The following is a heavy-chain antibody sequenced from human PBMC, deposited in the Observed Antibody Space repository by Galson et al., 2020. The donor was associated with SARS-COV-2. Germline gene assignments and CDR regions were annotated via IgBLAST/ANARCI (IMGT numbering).Heavy chain of an antibody. D-gene: IGHD2-2*01. CDR2: INPNRGGT. Sequence: ASVKVSCKASGYTFTDYYVHWVRQAPGQGLEWMGWINPNRGGTNYAQKFQGRVIMTSDMSISTAYMELSGLRSDDTAVFYCARDGEEKIGVVPTGHYTLDVWGQGTKVTVSS. CDR1: GYTFTDYY. J-gene: IGHJ6*02. CDR3: ARDGEEKIGVVPTGHYTLDV. V-gene: IGHV1-2*02.